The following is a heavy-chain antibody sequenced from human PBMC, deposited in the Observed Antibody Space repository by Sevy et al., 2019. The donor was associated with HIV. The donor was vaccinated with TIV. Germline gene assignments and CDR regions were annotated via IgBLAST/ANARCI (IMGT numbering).Heavy chain of an antibody. J-gene: IGHJ5*01. CDR3: ARVYSGYYNS. Sequence: GGSLRISCAASGFTFSSYTINWVRQAPGKGLEWVSSISSSSNYIYYADSVKGRFTISRDNAKNSLYLQMNSLRAEDTAVYYCARVYSGYYNSRGQGTLVTVSS. CDR2: ISSSSNYI. V-gene: IGHV3-21*01. CDR1: GFTFSSYT. D-gene: IGHD5-12*01.